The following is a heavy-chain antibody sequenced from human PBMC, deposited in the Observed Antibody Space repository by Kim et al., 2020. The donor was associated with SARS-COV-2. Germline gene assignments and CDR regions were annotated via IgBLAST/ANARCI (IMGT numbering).Heavy chain of an antibody. D-gene: IGHD3-3*01. J-gene: IGHJ1*01. CDR3: TTDLPSERLRFLEWID. CDR2: LDHGHVET. Sequence: ASVKVSCKVPGYTLSELSMHWVRQAPGKGLEWMGTLDHGHVETINAQKFQGRLSMTGDTSTDIAYMELSSLRSDDTAIYYCTTDLPSERLRFLEWIDWGQ. V-gene: IGHV1-24*01. CDR1: GYTLSELS.